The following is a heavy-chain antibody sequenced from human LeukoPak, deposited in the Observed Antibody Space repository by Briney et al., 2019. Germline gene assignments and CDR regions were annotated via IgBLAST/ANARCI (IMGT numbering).Heavy chain of an antibody. CDR2: TRSNADNK. CDR1: GFTSSSYG. CDR3: AKGVSNWGNLDN. Sequence: PRGSLRLSCAASGFTSSSYGMYWVRQAPDKGLEWVAFTRSNADNKYYPDSVRGRFTISRDNPKNTLYLQMNSLRVEDTAVYFCAKGVSNWGNLDNWGQGTLVTVSS. D-gene: IGHD7-27*01. V-gene: IGHV3-30*02. J-gene: IGHJ4*02.